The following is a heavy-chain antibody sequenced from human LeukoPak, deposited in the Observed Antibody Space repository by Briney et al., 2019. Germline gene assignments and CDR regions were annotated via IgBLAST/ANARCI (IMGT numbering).Heavy chain of an antibody. J-gene: IGHJ6*03. CDR2: ISYDGSNK. D-gene: IGHD3-10*01. CDR3: ARTPRGYYYYMDV. CDR1: GFTFSSYS. Sequence: PGGSLRLSCAASGFTFSSYSMNWVRQAPGKGLEWVAVISYDGSNKYYADSVKGRFTISRDNSKNTLYLQMNSLRAEDTAVYYCARTPRGYYYYMDVWGKGTTVTVSS. V-gene: IGHV3-30*03.